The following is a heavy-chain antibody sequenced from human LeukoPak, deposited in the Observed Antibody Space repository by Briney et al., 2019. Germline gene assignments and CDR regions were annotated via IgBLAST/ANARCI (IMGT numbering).Heavy chain of an antibody. D-gene: IGHD2-2*01. J-gene: IGHJ4*02. CDR1: GFTFSSYA. V-gene: IGHV3-23*01. CDR3: ARDLCSSTSCNLFDY. CDR2: ISGSGSST. Sequence: GGSLRLSCAASGFTFSSYAMSWVRQAPGKGLEWVSAISGSGSSTYYADSVKGRFTISRDNAKNSLYLQMNSLRAEDTAVYYCARDLCSSTSCNLFDYWGQGTLVTVSS.